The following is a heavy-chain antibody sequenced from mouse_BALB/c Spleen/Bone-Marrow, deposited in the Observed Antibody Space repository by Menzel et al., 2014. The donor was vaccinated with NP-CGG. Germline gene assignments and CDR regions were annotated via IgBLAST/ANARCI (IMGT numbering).Heavy chain of an antibody. V-gene: IGHV14-4*02. CDR2: IDPENGDT. CDR1: GFNIKDYY. J-gene: IGHJ1*01. Sequence: EVQLQQSGAELVRSGASVKLSRTASGFNIKDYYMHWVEQRPEQGLEWIGWIDPENGDTEYAPKFQGKATMTADTSSNTAYRQLSSLTSEDTAVYYCKAAICYGNYFDVWGAGTTVTVSS. CDR3: KAAICYGNYFDV. D-gene: IGHD2-1*01.